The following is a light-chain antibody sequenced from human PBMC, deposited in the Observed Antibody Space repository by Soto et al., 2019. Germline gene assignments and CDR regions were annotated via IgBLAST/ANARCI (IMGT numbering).Light chain of an antibody. J-gene: IGLJ2*01. Sequence: QSVLTQPASVSGSPGQSITISCTGTSSDIGAYNFVSWYQQHPGKAPKLMLYDVNIQPSGVSNRFSGSKSGNTASLTISGLQAEDEADYYCTSWTTSTTMIFGGGTKLTV. CDR3: TSWTTSTTMI. V-gene: IGLV2-14*03. CDR2: DVN. CDR1: SSDIGAYNF.